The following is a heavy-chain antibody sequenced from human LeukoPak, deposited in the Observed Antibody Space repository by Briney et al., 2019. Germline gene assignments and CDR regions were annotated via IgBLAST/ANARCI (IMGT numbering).Heavy chain of an antibody. J-gene: IGHJ5*02. D-gene: IGHD3-10*01. Sequence: SETLSLTCAVYGGSLSGYYWSWIRQPPGKGLEWIGEINHSGSTNYNPSLKSRVTISVDTSKNQFSLKLSSVTAADTAVYYCARGRLYGSAPIGDAWGQGTLVTVSS. CDR1: GGSLSGYY. CDR2: INHSGST. V-gene: IGHV4-34*01. CDR3: ARGRLYGSAPIGDA.